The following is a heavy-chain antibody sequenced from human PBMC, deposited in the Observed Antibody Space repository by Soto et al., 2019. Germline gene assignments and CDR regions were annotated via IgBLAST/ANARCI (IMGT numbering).Heavy chain of an antibody. Sequence: EVQLLESGGGLGQPGGSLRLSCAASGFTFSSYAMSWVRQAPGKGLEWVSAISGSGGSTYYADSVKGRFTISGDNSKNTLYLQMNSLRAEDTAVYYCAKDLEWELPSLGFDYWGQGTLVTVSS. D-gene: IGHD1-26*01. CDR1: GFTFSSYA. CDR2: ISGSGGST. J-gene: IGHJ4*02. V-gene: IGHV3-23*01. CDR3: AKDLEWELPSLGFDY.